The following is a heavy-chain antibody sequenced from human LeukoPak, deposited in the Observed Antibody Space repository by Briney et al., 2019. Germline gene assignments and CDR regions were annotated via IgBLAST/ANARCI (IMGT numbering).Heavy chain of an antibody. CDR2: VSGSGGST. Sequence: GGSLRLSCAASGFTFSSYAMSWVRRAPGKGLEWVSTVSGSGGSTYHADSVKGRFSISRDNSKNTLYLQMNSLRAEDTAIYYCAKDQRPYSSGYRNFDYWGQGTLVTVSS. CDR1: GFTFSSYA. J-gene: IGHJ4*02. V-gene: IGHV3-23*01. D-gene: IGHD3-22*01. CDR3: AKDQRPYSSGYRNFDY.